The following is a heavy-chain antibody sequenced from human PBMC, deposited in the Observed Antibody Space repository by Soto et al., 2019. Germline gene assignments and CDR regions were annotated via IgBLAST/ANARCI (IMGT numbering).Heavy chain of an antibody. CDR1: GGSISSYY. Sequence: TLSLTCTVSGGSISSYYWSWIRQPPGKRLEWIGYMFFSGNSNYNPSLKSRVTISLDTSKNHFSLNLSSVTAADTAVYYCARGPRGEGSDSVCTRWLAPWGKGKLVTV. D-gene: IGHD2-8*01. V-gene: IGHV4-59*01. CDR2: MFFSGNS. CDR3: ARGPRGEGSDSVCTRWLAP. J-gene: IGHJ4*02.